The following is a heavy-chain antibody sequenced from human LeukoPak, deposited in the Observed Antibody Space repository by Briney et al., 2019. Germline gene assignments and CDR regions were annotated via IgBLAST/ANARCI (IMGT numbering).Heavy chain of an antibody. V-gene: IGHV3-66*01. CDR2: ISGGGST. J-gene: IGHJ4*02. CDR1: GFXVSSNY. Sequence: GGSLRLSCAASGFXVSSNYMSWVRQAPGKGLEWVSVISGGGSTYYADSVKGRFTISRDNSKNTLYLQMNSLRVEDTAVYYCAREEGSGYYFGYWGQGTLVTVSS. CDR3: AREEGSGYYFGY. D-gene: IGHD3-22*01.